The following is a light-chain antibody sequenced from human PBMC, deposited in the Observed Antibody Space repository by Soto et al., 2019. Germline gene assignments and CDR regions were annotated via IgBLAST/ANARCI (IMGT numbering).Light chain of an antibody. V-gene: IGKV1-5*03. CDR3: QQYNTFWT. CDR1: QSISGL. J-gene: IGKJ1*01. CDR2: KAS. Sequence: IQLTQSPSSLSASVGDSVTITCRASQSISGLLAWYQQKPGKAPKLLIYKASGLESGVPSRFSGSGSGTEFTLTINGLQPDDFATYYCQQYNTFWTFGQGTKVDIK.